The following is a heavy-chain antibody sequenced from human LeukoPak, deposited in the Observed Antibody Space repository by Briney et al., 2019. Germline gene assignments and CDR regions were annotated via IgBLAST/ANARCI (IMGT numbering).Heavy chain of an antibody. V-gene: IGHV3-23*01. CDR2: ISGSGGST. J-gene: IGHJ4*02. CDR3: AKGVQTAVAGTCY. CDR1: GFTFSSYA. Sequence: PGGSLRLSCAASGFTFSSYAMSWVRQAPGKGLEWVAGISGSGGSTYYADSVKGRFTISRDNSKNTLYLQMNSPRAEDTAVYYCAKGVQTAVAGTCYWGQGTPVTVS. D-gene: IGHD6-19*01.